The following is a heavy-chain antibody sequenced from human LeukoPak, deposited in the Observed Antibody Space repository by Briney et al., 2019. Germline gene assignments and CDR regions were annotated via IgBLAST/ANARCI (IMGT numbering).Heavy chain of an antibody. D-gene: IGHD6-25*01. CDR1: GFTFSSYA. J-gene: IGHJ4*02. CDR3: ARGHTATVGPLFCY. Sequence: HPGGSLRLSCAASGFTFSSYAMHWVRQAPGKGLEWVAVISYDGSNKYYADSVKGRFTISRDNSKNTLYLQMNSLRAEDTAVYYCARGHTATVGPLFCYWGQGTLVTVSS. V-gene: IGHV3-30*01. CDR2: ISYDGSNK.